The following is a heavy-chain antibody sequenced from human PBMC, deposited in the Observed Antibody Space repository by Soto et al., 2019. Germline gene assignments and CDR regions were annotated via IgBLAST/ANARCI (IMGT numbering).Heavy chain of an antibody. J-gene: IGHJ4*02. CDR3: ARDSPIGSTYSGYDAIDS. D-gene: IGHD5-12*01. Sequence: SVKVSCKASGGTFSTSTFTWVRQAPGQGLEWMGRTIPILDVADYAQDFQGRVTITAGKSTSTAYMELTSLTSKDTAVYYCARDSPIGSTYSGYDAIDSWGQGTLVTVSS. CDR2: TIPILDVA. V-gene: IGHV1-69*04. CDR1: GGTFSTST.